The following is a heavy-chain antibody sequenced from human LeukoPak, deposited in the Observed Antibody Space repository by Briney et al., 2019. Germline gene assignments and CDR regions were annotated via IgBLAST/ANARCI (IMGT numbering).Heavy chain of an antibody. CDR2: ISGSGGST. Sequence: PGGSLRLSCAASGFTFSSYAVSWVRQAPGKGLEWVSAISGSGGSTYYADSVKGRFTISRDNSKNTLYLQMNSLRAEDTAVYYCAKDPITIFGVANNWFDPWGQGTLVTVSS. D-gene: IGHD3-3*01. CDR1: GFTFSSYA. V-gene: IGHV3-23*01. J-gene: IGHJ5*02. CDR3: AKDPITIFGVANNWFDP.